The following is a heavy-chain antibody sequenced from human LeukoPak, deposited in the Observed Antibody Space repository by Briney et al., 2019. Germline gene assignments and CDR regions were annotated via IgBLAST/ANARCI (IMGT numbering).Heavy chain of an antibody. J-gene: IGHJ4*02. CDR2: IYHSGST. CDR3: AREGYYYDSSGSDY. D-gene: IGHD3-22*01. Sequence: SETLSLTCTVSGGSISTSSYYWGWIRQPPGKGLEWIGSIYHSGSTYYNPSLKSRVTISVDTSKNQFSLKLSSVTAADTAVYYCAREGYYYDSSGSDYWGQGTLVTVSS. V-gene: IGHV4-39*07. CDR1: GGSISTSSYY.